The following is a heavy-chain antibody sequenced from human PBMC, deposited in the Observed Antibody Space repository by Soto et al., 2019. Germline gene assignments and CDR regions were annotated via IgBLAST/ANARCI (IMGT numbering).Heavy chain of an antibody. J-gene: IGHJ5*02. D-gene: IGHD3-10*01. V-gene: IGHV4-4*07. Sequence: SETLSLTCTVSGGSISSYYWSWIRQPAGKGLEWIGRIYTSGSTNYNPSLKSRVTMSVDTSKNQFSLKLSSVTAADTAVYYCARDHSWDYYGSGSYYNPYNWFDPWGQGTLVTVSS. CDR1: GGSISSYY. CDR2: IYTSGST. CDR3: ARDHSWDYYGSGSYYNPYNWFDP.